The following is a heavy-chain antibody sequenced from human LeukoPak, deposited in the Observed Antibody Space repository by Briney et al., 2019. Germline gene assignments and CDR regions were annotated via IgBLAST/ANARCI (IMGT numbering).Heavy chain of an antibody. CDR1: GYSFTSYW. Sequence: GESLRISCKGSGYSFTSYWISWVRQMPGEGLEWMGRIDPSDSYTNYSPSFQGHVTISADKSISTAYLQWSSLKASDTAMYYCARQGCSSTSCYDYWGQGTLVTVSS. J-gene: IGHJ4*02. CDR3: ARQGCSSTSCYDY. V-gene: IGHV5-10-1*01. CDR2: IDPSDSYT. D-gene: IGHD2-2*01.